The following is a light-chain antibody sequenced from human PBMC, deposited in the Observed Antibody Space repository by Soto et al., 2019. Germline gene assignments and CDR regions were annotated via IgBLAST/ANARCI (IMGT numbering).Light chain of an antibody. V-gene: IGLV2-14*02. Sequence: QSALTQPASVSGSPGQSITISCSGTSSNIGGYNVVSWYQQHPGKAPKVIVYEGIKRPSGVSDRFSGSTSGSTASLTISGLQAEDEADYYCSSYTDSSNYVFGTGTKLTVL. CDR2: EGI. CDR3: SSYTDSSNYV. J-gene: IGLJ1*01. CDR1: SSNIGGYNV.